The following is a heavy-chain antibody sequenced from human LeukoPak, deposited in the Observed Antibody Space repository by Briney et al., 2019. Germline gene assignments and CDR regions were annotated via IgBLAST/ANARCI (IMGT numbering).Heavy chain of an antibody. CDR1: GITSTSYY. Sequence: ASVKVSCKASGITSTSYYIHWVRQAPGRGLEWMGKINPSGTITTYAPKYQGRVTVTKDTSTNTVYMELSSLRSDDTAAYYCALIAPPHNWGQGTLVTVSS. D-gene: IGHD6-13*01. V-gene: IGHV1-46*01. CDR2: INPSGTIT. J-gene: IGHJ4*02. CDR3: ALIAPPHN.